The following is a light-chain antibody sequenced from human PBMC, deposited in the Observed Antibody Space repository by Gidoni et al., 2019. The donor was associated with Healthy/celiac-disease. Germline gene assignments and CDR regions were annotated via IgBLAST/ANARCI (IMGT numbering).Light chain of an antibody. V-gene: IGKV1-39*01. CDR2: AAS. Sequence: DIQMTQSPSSLSASVGDRVTITCRASQSISSYLNWYQQKPGKAPKLLIYAASSLQSGVPSRFSGSGSGTDFTLTISRLQPEDFETYYCQQSYSTPWTFXQXTKVEIK. CDR1: QSISSY. J-gene: IGKJ1*01. CDR3: QQSYSTPWT.